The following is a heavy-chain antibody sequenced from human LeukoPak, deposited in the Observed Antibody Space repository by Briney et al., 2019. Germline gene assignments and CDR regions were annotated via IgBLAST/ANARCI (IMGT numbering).Heavy chain of an antibody. CDR2: IRYDGSNK. J-gene: IGHJ4*02. Sequence: QAGGSLLLSCASSGFTFSSYGMHGVRQAPGKGLEWVAFIRYDGSNKYYADSVKGRFTISRDNSKNTLYLQMNSLRAEDTAVYYCAKDSLYSSGSDYWGQGTLVTVSS. D-gene: IGHD6-19*01. CDR3: AKDSLYSSGSDY. V-gene: IGHV3-30*02. CDR1: GFTFSSYG.